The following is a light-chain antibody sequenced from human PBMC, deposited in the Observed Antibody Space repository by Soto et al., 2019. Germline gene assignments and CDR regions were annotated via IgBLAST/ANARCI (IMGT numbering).Light chain of an antibody. CDR3: QQSYSTPRGLT. CDR1: QSISSY. V-gene: IGKV1-39*01. J-gene: IGKJ4*01. CDR2: AAS. Sequence: DIQMTQSPSTLSGSVGDRVTITCRASQSISSYLNWYQQKPGKAPKLLIYAASSLQSGVPSRFSGSGSGTDFTLTISSLQPEDFATYYCQQSYSTPRGLTFGGGTKVDIK.